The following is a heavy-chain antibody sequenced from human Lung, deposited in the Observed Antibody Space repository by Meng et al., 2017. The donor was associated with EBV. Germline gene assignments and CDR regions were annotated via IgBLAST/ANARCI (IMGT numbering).Heavy chain of an antibody. Sequence: QGQLVQSGAEVKKPGASVKVSCKDSGYTFTSYDINWVRQGTGQGLEWMGWMNPNRGTTGYAQKFQGRVTMTRNISKSTAYMDLSSLRSEDTAVYYCATGVADFEYWGQGTLVTVSS. V-gene: IGHV1-8*01. CDR3: ATGVADFEY. CDR1: GYTFTSYD. CDR2: MNPNRGTT. D-gene: IGHD6-19*01. J-gene: IGHJ4*02.